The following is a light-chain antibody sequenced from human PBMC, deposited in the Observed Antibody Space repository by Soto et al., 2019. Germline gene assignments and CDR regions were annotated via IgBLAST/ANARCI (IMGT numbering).Light chain of an antibody. Sequence: HSVLTQPASVSGSPGQSITISCTGTSSDVGGYNYVSWYQQHPGKAPKLMIYDVNTRPSGVSNRFSGSKSGNTASLTISGLQAEDEADYYCSSYTSSISFGGGTKLTV. CDR1: SSDVGGYNY. CDR2: DVN. V-gene: IGLV2-14*01. CDR3: SSYTSSIS. J-gene: IGLJ2*01.